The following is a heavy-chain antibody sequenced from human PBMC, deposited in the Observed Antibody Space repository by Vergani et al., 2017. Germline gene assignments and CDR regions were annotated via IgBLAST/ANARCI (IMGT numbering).Heavy chain of an antibody. CDR2: IYYSGST. CDR1: GGSISSGGYY. Sequence: QVQLQESGPGQVKPSQTLSLTCTVSGGSISSGGYYWSWIRQHPGKGLEWIGYIYYSGSTYYNPSLKSRVTISVDTSKNQFSLKLSSVTAADTAVSYCARHLTAYGDYISLNYYFYYMDVWGKGTTVTVSS. D-gene: IGHD4-17*01. CDR3: ARHLTAYGDYISLNYYFYYMDV. J-gene: IGHJ6*03. V-gene: IGHV4-31*03.